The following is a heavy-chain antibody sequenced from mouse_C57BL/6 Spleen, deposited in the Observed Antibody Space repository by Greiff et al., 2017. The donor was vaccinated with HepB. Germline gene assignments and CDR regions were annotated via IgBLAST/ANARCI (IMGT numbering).Heavy chain of an antibody. CDR1: GYSFTDYN. CDR2: ITPNYGTT. J-gene: IGHJ4*01. CDR3: ASQDSSGYNYAMDY. V-gene: IGHV1-39*01. D-gene: IGHD3-2*02. Sequence: EVQLQQSGPELVKPGASVKISCKASGYSFTDYNMNWVKQSNGKSLEWIGVITPNYGTTSYNQKFKGKATWTVDQYSSTAYMQLNSLTSEDSAVYYCASQDSSGYNYAMDYWGQGTSVTVSS.